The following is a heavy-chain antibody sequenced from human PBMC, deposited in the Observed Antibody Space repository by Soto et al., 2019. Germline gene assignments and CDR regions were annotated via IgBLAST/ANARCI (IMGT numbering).Heavy chain of an antibody. CDR3: AREASVLIPAAQPSRFDS. J-gene: IGHJ4*02. CDR2: ISPYSGYT. CDR1: GYSFMKYG. Sequence: ASVKVSCKGFGYSFMKYGINWVRQAPGQGLEWVGWISPYSGYTHSAQKFHGRLTLTTDTAASTAYMELRILRSADTALYYCAREASVLIPAAQPSRFDSWGQGALVTVSS. D-gene: IGHD2-2*01. V-gene: IGHV1-18*01.